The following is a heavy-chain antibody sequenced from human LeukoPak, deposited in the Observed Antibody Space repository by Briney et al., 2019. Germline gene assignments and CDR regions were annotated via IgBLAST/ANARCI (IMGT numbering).Heavy chain of an antibody. V-gene: IGHV3-7*03. CDR3: ARELISAFDI. CDR2: IKQDGSEK. Sequence: GGSLRLSCAASGFTFSSYAMSWVRQAPGKGLEWVANIKQDGSEKYYVDSVKGRFTISRDNAKNSLYLQMNSLRAEDTAVYYCARELISAFDIWGQGTMVTVSS. CDR1: GFTFSSYA. J-gene: IGHJ3*02.